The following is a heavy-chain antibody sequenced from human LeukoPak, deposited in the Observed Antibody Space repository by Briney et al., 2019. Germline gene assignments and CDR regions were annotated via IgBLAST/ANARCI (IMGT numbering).Heavy chain of an antibody. CDR3: AKDIRYSSSLYYYYYGMDV. D-gene: IGHD6-13*01. CDR1: GFTFSSYG. V-gene: IGHV3-30*18. J-gene: IGHJ6*02. Sequence: GRSLRLSCAASGFTFSSYGMHWVRQAPGKGLEWVAVISYDGSNKYYADSVKGRFTISRDNSKNTLYLQMNSLRAEDTAVYYCAKDIRYSSSLYYYYYGMDVWGQGTTVTVSS. CDR2: ISYDGSNK.